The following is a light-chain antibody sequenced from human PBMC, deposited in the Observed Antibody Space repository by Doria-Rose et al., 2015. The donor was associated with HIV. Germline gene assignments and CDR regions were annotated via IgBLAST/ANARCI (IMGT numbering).Light chain of an antibody. CDR3: HQYGTSWT. CDR1: QSFSSTY. V-gene: IGKV3-20*01. J-gene: IGKJ1*01. Sequence: TQSPGTLSLSPGERATLSCRASQSFSSTYLAWYQQKPGQAPSLLIYDGSTMATGIPDRFSASGSETDFTLTINRLEPEDIALYYCHQYGTSWTFGQGTKVEI. CDR2: DGS.